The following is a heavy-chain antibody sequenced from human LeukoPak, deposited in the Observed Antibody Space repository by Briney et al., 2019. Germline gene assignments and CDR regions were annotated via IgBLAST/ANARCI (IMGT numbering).Heavy chain of an antibody. D-gene: IGHD2-8*01. J-gene: IGHJ3*02. V-gene: IGHV4-61*02. Sequence: SETLSLTCTVSGGSISSGSYYWSWIRQPAGKGLEWIGRIYTSGSTNYNPSLKSRVTIPVDTSKTQFSLTLNSVTAADTAVYYCVRADYNGGNPGSFDIWGRGTMVTVSS. CDR1: GGSISSGSYY. CDR2: IYTSGST. CDR3: VRADYNGGNPGSFDI.